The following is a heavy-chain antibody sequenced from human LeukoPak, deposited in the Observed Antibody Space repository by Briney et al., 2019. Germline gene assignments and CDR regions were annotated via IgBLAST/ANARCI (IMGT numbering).Heavy chain of an antibody. Sequence: GGSLRLSCAGSGFTFSTYSMNWVRQAPGKGLEWVSSISGSSGSVYYADSVKGRFTISRDNSKNTLYLQMNSLRAEDTAVYYCAKDLARIVVVISPSGAFDIWGQGTMVTVSS. CDR1: GFTFSTYS. CDR3: AKDLARIVVVISPSGAFDI. J-gene: IGHJ3*02. CDR2: ISGSSGSV. D-gene: IGHD3-22*01. V-gene: IGHV3-23*01.